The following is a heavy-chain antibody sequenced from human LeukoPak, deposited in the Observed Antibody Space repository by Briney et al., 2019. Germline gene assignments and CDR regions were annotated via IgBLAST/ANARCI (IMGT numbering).Heavy chain of an antibody. CDR1: GFTFSSYW. CDR3: ARYVSVGTQGRFDP. V-gene: IGHV3-7*01. J-gene: IGHJ5*02. CDR2: IKQDGSEK. D-gene: IGHD4-23*01. Sequence: GGSLRLSCAASGFTFSSYWMSWVRQAPGKGLEWVANIKQDGSEKYYVDSVKGRFTISRDNAKNSLYLQMNSLRAEDTAVYYCARYVSVGTQGRFDPWGQGTLVTVSS.